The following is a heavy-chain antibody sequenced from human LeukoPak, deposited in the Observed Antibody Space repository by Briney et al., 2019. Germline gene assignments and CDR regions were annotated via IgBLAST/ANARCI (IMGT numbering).Heavy chain of an antibody. CDR3: ASLFGVGYYYYYYMDV. Sequence: PSETLSLTCAVSGGSISSSNWWSWVRQPPGKGLEWIGEIYHSGSTNYNPSLKSRVTISVDKSKNQFSLKLSSVTAADTAVYYCASLFGVGYYYYYYMDVWGKGTTVTVSS. CDR2: IYHSGST. V-gene: IGHV4-4*02. CDR1: GGSISSSNW. D-gene: IGHD3-16*01. J-gene: IGHJ6*03.